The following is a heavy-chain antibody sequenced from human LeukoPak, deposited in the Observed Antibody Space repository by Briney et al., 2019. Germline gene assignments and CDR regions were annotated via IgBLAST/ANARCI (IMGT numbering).Heavy chain of an antibody. V-gene: IGHV1-8*03. Sequence: GASVKVSCKASGYTFTSYDINWVRQATGQGLEWMGWMNPNSGNTGYAQKFQGRVTITRNTSISTAHMELSSLRSEDTAVYYCARSTAMDTSNYDFWSGFLYYYYYMDVWGKGTTVTVSS. J-gene: IGHJ6*03. D-gene: IGHD3-3*01. CDR3: ARSTAMDTSNYDFWSGFLYYYYYMDV. CDR1: GYTFTSYD. CDR2: MNPNSGNT.